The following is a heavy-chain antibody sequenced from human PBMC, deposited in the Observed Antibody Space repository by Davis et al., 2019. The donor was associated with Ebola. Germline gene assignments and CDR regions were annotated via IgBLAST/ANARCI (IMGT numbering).Heavy chain of an antibody. CDR3: AKEAERGNYYYYGMDV. J-gene: IGHJ6*02. V-gene: IGHV3-30-3*01. CDR1: GFTFSSYA. Sequence: GESLKISCAASGFTFSSYAMHWVRQAPGKGLEWVAVISYDGSNKYYADSVKGRFTISRDNAKNSLYLQMNSLRAEDTALYYCAKEAERGNYYYYGMDVWGQGTTVTVSS. CDR2: ISYDGSNK. D-gene: IGHD5-24*01.